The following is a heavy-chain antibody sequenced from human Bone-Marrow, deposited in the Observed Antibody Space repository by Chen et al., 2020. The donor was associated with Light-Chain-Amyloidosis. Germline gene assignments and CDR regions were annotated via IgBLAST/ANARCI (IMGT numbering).Heavy chain of an antibody. V-gene: IGHV3-23*01. CDR2: ISETGANT. CDR1: GFTFSHCA. J-gene: IGHJ4*02. Sequence: EVRLLESGGGLVQPGGSLRLSCAVSGFTFSHCAMNWVRQAPGKGLQWISSISETGANTDYEDSVKGRFTISRDNSNNMLYLQLTSLRAEDTAVYYCAKQYLVGGWGQGTLVTVSS. CDR3: AKQYLVGG. D-gene: IGHD6-13*01.